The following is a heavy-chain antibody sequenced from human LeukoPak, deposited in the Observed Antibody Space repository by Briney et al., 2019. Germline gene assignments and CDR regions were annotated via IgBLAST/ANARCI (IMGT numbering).Heavy chain of an antibody. J-gene: IGHJ5*02. Sequence: KSSETLSLTCAVYGGSFSGYYWSWIRQPPGKGLEWIGEINHSGSTNYNPSLKSRVTISVDTSKNQFSLKLSSVTAADTAVYYCARGGNWNYRFDPWGQGTLVTVSS. D-gene: IGHD1-7*01. V-gene: IGHV4-34*01. CDR2: INHSGST. CDR1: GGSFSGYY. CDR3: ARGGNWNYRFDP.